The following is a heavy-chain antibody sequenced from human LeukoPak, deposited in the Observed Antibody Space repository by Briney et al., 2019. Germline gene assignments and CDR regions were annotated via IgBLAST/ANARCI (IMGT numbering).Heavy chain of an antibody. J-gene: IGHJ4*02. CDR2: INPSGGST. V-gene: IGHV1-46*01. Sequence: GASVKVSCKASGYTFTNYYVHWVRQAPGQGLEWMGIINPSGGSTSYAQKFQGRVTMTRDTSTSTVYMELSSLRSEDTAVYYCARDPYCSSASCTTKHFDYWGQGTLVTVSS. D-gene: IGHD2-2*01. CDR3: ARDPYCSSASCTTKHFDY. CDR1: GYTFTNYY.